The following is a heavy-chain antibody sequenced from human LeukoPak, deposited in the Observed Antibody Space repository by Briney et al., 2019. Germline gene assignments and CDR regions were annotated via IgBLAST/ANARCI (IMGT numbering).Heavy chain of an antibody. CDR2: ASGEGYSR. J-gene: IGHJ3*02. Sequence: PVGSLRLSCEASGFTFSNYAMSWGRQAPGKGLEWVSSASGEGYSRYYADSVQGRFTISRDNSKNTLYLQMNSLRGEDTAVYYCARHVDTSMVTAGAAFDIWGQGTIVTVSS. CDR3: ARHVDTSMVTAGAAFDI. V-gene: IGHV3-23*01. D-gene: IGHD5-18*01. CDR1: GFTFSNYA.